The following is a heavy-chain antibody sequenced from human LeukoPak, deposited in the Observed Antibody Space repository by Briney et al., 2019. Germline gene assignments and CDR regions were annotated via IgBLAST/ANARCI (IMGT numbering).Heavy chain of an antibody. CDR2: IYYSGST. J-gene: IGHJ6*03. Sequence: PSETLSLTCTVSGGSISSSSYYWGWIRQPPGKGLEWIGYIYYSGSTNYNPSLKSRVTISVDTSKNQFSLKLSSVTAADTAVYYCARSEYMDVWGKGTTVTVSS. V-gene: IGHV4-61*05. CDR3: ARSEYMDV. CDR1: GGSISSSSYY.